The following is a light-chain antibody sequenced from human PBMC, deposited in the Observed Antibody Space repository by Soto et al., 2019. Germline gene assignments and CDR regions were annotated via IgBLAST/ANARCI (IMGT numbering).Light chain of an antibody. CDR1: SGHSSYA. J-gene: IGLJ2*01. CDR2: LNSDGSH. Sequence: QPVLTQSPSASASLGASVKLTCTLSSGHSSYAIAWHQQQPEKGPRYLMKLNSDGSHSKGDGIPDRFSGSSSGAERYLTISSLQSEDEADYCCQTWGTGILVVFGGGTKLTVL. V-gene: IGLV4-69*01. CDR3: QTWGTGILVV.